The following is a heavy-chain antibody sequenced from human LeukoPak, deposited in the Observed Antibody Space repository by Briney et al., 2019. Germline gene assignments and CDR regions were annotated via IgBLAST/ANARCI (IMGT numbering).Heavy chain of an antibody. D-gene: IGHD3-22*01. CDR2: INPNSGGT. CDR1: GYTFTSYY. V-gene: IGHV1-2*04. CDR3: ARDRPDYDSSGYYYYYYGMDV. Sequence: GASVKVSCKASGYTFTSYYMHWVRQAPGQGLEWMGWINPNSGGTNYAQKFQGWVTMTRDTSISTAYMELSRLRSDDTAVYYCARDRPDYDSSGYYYYYYGMDVWGQGTTVTVSS. J-gene: IGHJ6*02.